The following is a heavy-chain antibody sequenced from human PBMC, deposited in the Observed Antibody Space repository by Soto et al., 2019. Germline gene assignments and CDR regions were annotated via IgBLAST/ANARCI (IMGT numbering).Heavy chain of an antibody. D-gene: IGHD5-18*01. CDR1: GFSFPTYG. V-gene: IGHV1-18*04. CDR3: ARGNSYGSFWYFDL. Sequence: QLQLVQSGAEVKNPGASVRVSCKASGFSFPTYGITWVRQAPGQGLEWMGWITASNGNTHYAQNLQGRVTMTTDTSTSTAYIELWRLSSDDTAVYYCARGNSYGSFWYFDLWGRGTLVTVSS. J-gene: IGHJ2*01. CDR2: ITASNGNT.